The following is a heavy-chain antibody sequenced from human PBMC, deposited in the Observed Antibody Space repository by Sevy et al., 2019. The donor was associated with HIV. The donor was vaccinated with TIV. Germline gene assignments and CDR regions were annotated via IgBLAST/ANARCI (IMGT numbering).Heavy chain of an antibody. CDR1: GFSVSSNS. CDR3: TRDQWDHGSGSFYFAY. D-gene: IGHD3-10*01. J-gene: IGHJ4*02. CDR2: ISGGINT. V-gene: IGHV3-53*01. Sequence: GGSLRLSCAASGFSVSSNSMSWVRQAPGKGLEWVAVISGGINTYYAESVKGRFTISRDNAENTLYVQMSSLKAEGTAVYYCTRDQWDHGSGSFYFAYWGQGALVTVSS.